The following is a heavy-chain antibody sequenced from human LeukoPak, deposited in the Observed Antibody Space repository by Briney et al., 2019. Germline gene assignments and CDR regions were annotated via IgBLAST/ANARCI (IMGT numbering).Heavy chain of an antibody. J-gene: IGHJ2*01. CDR1: GGSISSGGYY. Sequence: PSETLSLTCTVSGGSISSGGYYWSWIRQPPGKGLEWIGYIYCSGSTNYNPSLKSRVTISVDTSKNQFSLKLSSVTAADTAVYYCARNRCGYSSGWCTGIYWYFDLWGRGTLVTVSS. CDR2: IYCSGST. V-gene: IGHV4-61*08. CDR3: ARNRCGYSSGWCTGIYWYFDL. D-gene: IGHD6-19*01.